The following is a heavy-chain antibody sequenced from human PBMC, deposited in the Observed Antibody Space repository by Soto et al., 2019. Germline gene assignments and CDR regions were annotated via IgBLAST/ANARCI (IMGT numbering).Heavy chain of an antibody. Sequence: QVQLVESGGGVVQPGRSLRLSCAASGFTFSSYGMHWVRQAPGKGLESVAVISYDGNNKYYADSVKGRFIISRDNSKDTLFLQMNSLRADDTAIYYCAKDLALPRLAAVGSFDYWGQGTLVTVSS. CDR2: ISYDGNNK. V-gene: IGHV3-30*18. D-gene: IGHD6-13*01. CDR3: AKDLALPRLAAVGSFDY. J-gene: IGHJ4*02. CDR1: GFTFSSYG.